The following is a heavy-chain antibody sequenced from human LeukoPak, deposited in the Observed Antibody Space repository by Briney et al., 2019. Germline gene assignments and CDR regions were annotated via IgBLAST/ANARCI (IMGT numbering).Heavy chain of an antibody. D-gene: IGHD3-3*01. CDR2: IIPIFGTA. Sequence: ASVKVSCKASGGTFSSYAISCVRQAPGQGLEWMGGIIPIFGTANYAQKFQGRVTITADESTSTAYMELSSLRSEDTAVYYCARPALYYDFWSGLDYYYYMDVWGKGTTVTVSS. J-gene: IGHJ6*03. V-gene: IGHV1-69*13. CDR1: GGTFSSYA. CDR3: ARPALYYDFWSGLDYYYYMDV.